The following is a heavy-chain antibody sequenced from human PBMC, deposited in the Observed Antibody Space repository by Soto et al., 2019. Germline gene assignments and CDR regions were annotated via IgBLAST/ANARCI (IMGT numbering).Heavy chain of an antibody. J-gene: IGHJ6*02. Sequence: ASVKVPCKASGYTFTSYYMHWVRQAPGQGLEWMGIINPSGGSTSYAQKFQGRVTMTRDTSTSTVYMELSSLRSEDTAVYYCARSSTIFGVVINYGMDVWGQGTTVTVSS. V-gene: IGHV1-46*01. CDR3: ARSSTIFGVVINYGMDV. CDR2: INPSGGST. CDR1: GYTFTSYY. D-gene: IGHD3-3*01.